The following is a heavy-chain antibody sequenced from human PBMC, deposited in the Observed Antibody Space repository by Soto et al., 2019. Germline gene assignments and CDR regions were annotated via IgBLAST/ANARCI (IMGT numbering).Heavy chain of an antibody. V-gene: IGHV3-23*01. CDR2: ISGSGGST. D-gene: IGHD6-13*01. Sequence: EVQLLESGGGLVQPGGSLRLSCAASGFTFSSYAMSWVRQAPGKGLECVSAISGSGGSTYYADSVKGRFTISRDNSKNTLYLQMNSLRAEDTAVYYCAKDTYHSSWLIDYWGQGTLVTVSS. CDR3: AKDTYHSSWLIDY. J-gene: IGHJ4*02. CDR1: GFTFSSYA.